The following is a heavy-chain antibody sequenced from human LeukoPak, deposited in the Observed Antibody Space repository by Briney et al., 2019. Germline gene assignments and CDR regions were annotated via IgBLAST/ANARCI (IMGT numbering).Heavy chain of an antibody. CDR2: IWYDGSNK. D-gene: IGHD1-26*01. J-gene: IGHJ6*02. CDR1: GFTFSSHG. V-gene: IGHV3-33*01. Sequence: GGSLRLSCAASGFTFSSHGMHWVRQAPGKGLEWVAVIWYDGSNKYFADSVKGRFTISRDNSKNTLYLQMNSLRAEDTAIYHCARERGGILGDSYYFYGMDVWGQGTTVTVSS. CDR3: ARERGGILGDSYYFYGMDV.